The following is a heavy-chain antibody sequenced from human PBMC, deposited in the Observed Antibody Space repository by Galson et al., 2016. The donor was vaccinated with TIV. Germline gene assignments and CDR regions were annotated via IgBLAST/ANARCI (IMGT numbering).Heavy chain of an antibody. CDR1: GGSFSGHY. CDR2: INHSGTTT. D-gene: IGHD6-19*01. V-gene: IGHV4-34*01. CDR3: ARHSTSGFPGIQVAARRRPFDI. J-gene: IGHJ3*02. Sequence: LSLTCAVYGGSFSGHYWSWIRQPPGKGLEWIGEINHSGTTTTYTPSLESRVTMSLDTSKDQLSLKVMSVTAADTAVYYCARHSTSGFPGIQVAARRRPFDIWGQGTMVTVSS.